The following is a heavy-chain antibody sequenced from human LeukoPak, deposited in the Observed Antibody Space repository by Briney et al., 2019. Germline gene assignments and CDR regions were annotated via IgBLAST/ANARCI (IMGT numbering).Heavy chain of an antibody. J-gene: IGHJ3*02. CDR2: INWNGGST. V-gene: IGHV3-20*04. CDR3: ARGYCTSTSCYGVAAFDI. D-gene: IGHD2-2*01. Sequence: GGSLRLSCAASGFTFDDYGMSWVRQAPGKGLEWVSGINWNGGSTGYADSVKGRFTISRNNAKNSLYLQMNSVRAEDTALYYCARGYCTSTSCYGVAAFDIWGQGTMVTVSS. CDR1: GFTFDDYG.